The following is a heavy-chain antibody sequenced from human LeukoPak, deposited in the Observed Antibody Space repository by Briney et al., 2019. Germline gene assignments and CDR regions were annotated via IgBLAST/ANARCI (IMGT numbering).Heavy chain of an antibody. CDR3: ARDWPFGSY. D-gene: IGHD1-14*01. Sequence: GGSLRLSCAGSGFTFSSYAMSWVRQAPGQGLEWVSYISGSGTTIYYADSVKGRFTISRDNAKNSLFLQMNSLRAEDTAVYYCARDWPFGSYWGQGTLVTVSS. CDR1: GFTFSSYA. J-gene: IGHJ4*02. CDR2: ISGSGTTI. V-gene: IGHV3-48*03.